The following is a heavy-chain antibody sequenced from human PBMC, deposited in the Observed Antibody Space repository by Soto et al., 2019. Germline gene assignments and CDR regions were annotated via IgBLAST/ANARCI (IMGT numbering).Heavy chain of an antibody. CDR2: IYYRGST. J-gene: IGHJ5*02. CDR3: ARSGFP. CDR1: GLLIRSAPYY. D-gene: IGHD1-26*01. Sequence: TFCLTWTVSGLLIRSAPYYWCWIRQQPGKALAWIGYIYYRGSTYYTPSLKRRVTISVATSNNQFSLTLTSVTAAETPVYYCARSGFPGGQGTLVTV. V-gene: IGHV4-31*02.